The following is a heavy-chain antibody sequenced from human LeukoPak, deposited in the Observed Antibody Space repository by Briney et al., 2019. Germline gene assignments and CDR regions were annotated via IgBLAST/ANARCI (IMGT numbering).Heavy chain of an antibody. J-gene: IGHJ5*02. CDR3: ARAGRAYSSSWYWFDP. D-gene: IGHD6-13*01. CDR1: GFTFSSYS. V-gene: IGHV3-21*01. Sequence: GGSLRLSCAASGFTFSSYSMDWVRQAPGKGLEWVSSLSSSSSYIDYADSVKGRFTISRDNAKNSLYLQMNSLRAEDTAVYYCARAGRAYSSSWYWFDPWGQGTLVTVSS. CDR2: LSSSSSYI.